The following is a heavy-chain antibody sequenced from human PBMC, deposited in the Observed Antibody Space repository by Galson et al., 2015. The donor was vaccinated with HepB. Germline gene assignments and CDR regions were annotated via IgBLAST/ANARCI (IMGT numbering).Heavy chain of an antibody. V-gene: IGHV1-3*01. D-gene: IGHD5-12*01. CDR2: INGGDGYT. Sequence: SVKVSCKASGYTFTTYPIHWVRQAPGQRLEWMGLINGGDGYTTSSQKFQARVTITRDTSATTAYMVLSSLKSEDTAVYDCVRPYSGYEDLGYWGQGTLVTVSS. CDR3: VRPYSGYEDLGY. J-gene: IGHJ4*02. CDR1: GYTFTTYP.